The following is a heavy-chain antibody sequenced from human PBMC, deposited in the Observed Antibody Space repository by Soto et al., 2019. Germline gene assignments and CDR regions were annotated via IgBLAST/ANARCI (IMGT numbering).Heavy chain of an antibody. V-gene: IGHV1-69*13. CDR1: GGIFSSYA. CDR3: AREATVYRAFDI. J-gene: IGHJ3*02. D-gene: IGHD4-17*01. CDR2: IIPIFGTA. Sequence: SVKVSCKASGGIFSSYAISWVRQAPGQGLEWMGGIIPIFGTANYAQKFQGRVTITADESTSTAYMELSSLRSEDTAVYYCAREATVYRAFDIWGQGTMVTVSS.